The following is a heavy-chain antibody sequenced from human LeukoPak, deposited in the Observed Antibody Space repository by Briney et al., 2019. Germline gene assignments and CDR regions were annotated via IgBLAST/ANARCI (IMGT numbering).Heavy chain of an antibody. D-gene: IGHD2/OR15-2a*01. CDR2: IYSGGST. V-gene: IGHV3-66*01. Sequence: PGGSLRLSCAASGFTVSSNYMSWVRQAPGKGLEWVSVIYSGGSTYYADSVKGSFTLSRDNSKNTLYLQMNSLRAEDTAVYYCATRISHGMDVWGQGTTVTVSS. CDR3: ATRISHGMDV. CDR1: GFTVSSNY. J-gene: IGHJ6*02.